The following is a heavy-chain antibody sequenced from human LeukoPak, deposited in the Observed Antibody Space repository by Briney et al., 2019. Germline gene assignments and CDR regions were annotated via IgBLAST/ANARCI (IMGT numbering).Heavy chain of an antibody. CDR3: ARGGHHIAVVPAGMWGNWFDP. V-gene: IGHV4-38-2*02. Sequence: SETLSLTCTVSGYSISSGYYWGCIRQPPGKGLEWIGSIYHSGSTDCNPSLKSRVTISVDTSKNQFSLKLSSVTAADTAVYYCARGGHHIAVVPAGMWGNWFDPLLQATMLSVPS. CDR2: IYHSGST. CDR1: GYSISSGYY. J-gene: IGHJ5*02. D-gene: IGHD2-2*01.